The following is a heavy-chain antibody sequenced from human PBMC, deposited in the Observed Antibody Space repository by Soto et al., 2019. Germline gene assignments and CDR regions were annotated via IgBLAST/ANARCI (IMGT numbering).Heavy chain of an antibody. Sequence: QVQLLQSGAEVKKPGSSVKVSCKASGCTFSSYAISWVRQAPGQGLAGMGVIITILGTAYYAQRFQGRVTITSDDSTSTAYMELSSLRSEDTAWYYCARAMSQAAPPYNWFDPWGQGTLVTVSS. D-gene: IGHD2-15*01. CDR3: ARAMSQAAPPYNWFDP. V-gene: IGHV1-69*01. CDR1: GCTFSSYA. J-gene: IGHJ5*02. CDR2: IITILGTA.